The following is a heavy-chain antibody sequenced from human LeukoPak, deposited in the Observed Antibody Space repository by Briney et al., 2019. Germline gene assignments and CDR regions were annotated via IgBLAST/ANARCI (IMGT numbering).Heavy chain of an antibody. CDR3: ARGWNSFDF. J-gene: IGHJ4*02. D-gene: IGHD1-1*01. CDR1: GDSVSSNSGA. Sequence: PSQTLSLTCAISGDSVSSNSGAWNWSRQSPSRGLEWLGRTYYRSKWYNDYAVSVKSRITINPDTSKNQFSLQLDSVTPEDTALYYCARGWNSFDFWGQGTLVTVSS. V-gene: IGHV6-1*01. CDR2: TYYRSKWYN.